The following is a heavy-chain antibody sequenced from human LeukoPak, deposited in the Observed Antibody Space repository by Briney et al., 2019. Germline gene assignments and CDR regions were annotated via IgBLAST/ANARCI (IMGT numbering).Heavy chain of an antibody. CDR3: ARDLARAGYYETAYYYYGMDV. D-gene: IGHD3-22*01. J-gene: IGHJ6*02. V-gene: IGHV1-69*04. Sequence: SVRVSCKASGGTFSSYTISWVPQVPGQGLECMGRIIPILGIANYAQKFQGRVTFTSDKSTSTAYMELSSLRSEDTAVYSCARDLARAGYYETAYYYYGMDVWGQGTTVTVSS. CDR1: GGTFSSYT. CDR2: IIPILGIA.